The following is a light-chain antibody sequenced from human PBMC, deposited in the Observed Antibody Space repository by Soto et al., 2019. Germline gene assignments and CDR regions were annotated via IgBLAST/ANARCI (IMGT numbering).Light chain of an antibody. J-gene: IGKJ4*01. V-gene: IGKV3-20*01. CDR1: QSVSTSY. CDR2: GAS. CDR3: QQYNSYPLT. Sequence: DIVLTQSPGTLSLSPGDRATLSCRASQSVSTSYLAWYQQKPGQAPRLLIYGASSRATGIPDRFSGSGSGTDFTLTISGLEPEDFAVYYCQQYNSYPLTFGGGTKGDIK.